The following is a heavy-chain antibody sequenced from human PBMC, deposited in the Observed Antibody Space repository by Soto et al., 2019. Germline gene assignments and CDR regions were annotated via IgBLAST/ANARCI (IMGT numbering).Heavy chain of an antibody. V-gene: IGHV4-59*01. CDR2: IYYSGST. Sequence: SETLSLTCTVSGGSISSYYWSWIRQPPGKGLGWIGYIYYSGSTNYNPSLKSRVTISVDTSKNQFSLKLSSVTAADTAVYYCARGASEYYYDSSGAPFDYWGQGTLVTVSS. CDR3: ARGASEYYYDSSGAPFDY. J-gene: IGHJ4*02. CDR1: GGSISSYY. D-gene: IGHD3-22*01.